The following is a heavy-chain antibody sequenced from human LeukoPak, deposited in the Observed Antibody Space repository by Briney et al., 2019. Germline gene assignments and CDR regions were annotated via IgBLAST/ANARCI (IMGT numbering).Heavy chain of an antibody. D-gene: IGHD3-10*01. V-gene: IGHV3-7*01. CDR3: ARSGPSFYYYGSGSYYRDYYYYYMDV. CDR1: GFTFSSYW. Sequence: PGGSLRLSCAASGFTFSSYWMSWVRQAPGKGLEWVANIKQDGSEKYYVDSVKGRFTISRDNAKISLYLQMNSLRDEDTAVYYCARSGPSFYYYGSGSYYRDYYYYYMDVWGKGTTVTVSS. CDR2: IKQDGSEK. J-gene: IGHJ6*03.